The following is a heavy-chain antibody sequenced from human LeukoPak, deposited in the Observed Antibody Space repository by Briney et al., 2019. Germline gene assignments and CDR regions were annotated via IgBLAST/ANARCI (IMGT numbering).Heavy chain of an antibody. CDR1: GGSISSYY. V-gene: IGHV4-59*08. J-gene: IGHJ5*02. D-gene: IGHD6-13*01. CDR3: ARYIAAAGTRWFAP. Sequence: SETLSLTCTVSGGSISSYYWSRIRQPPGKGLEWIGNIYYSGSTNYNPSLKSRVTISVDTSKNQFSLRLSSVTAADTAVYYCARYIAAAGTRWFAPWGQGTLVTVSS. CDR2: IYYSGST.